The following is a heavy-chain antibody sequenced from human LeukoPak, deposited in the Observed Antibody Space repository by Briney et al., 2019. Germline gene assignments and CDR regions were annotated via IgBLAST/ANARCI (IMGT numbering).Heavy chain of an antibody. D-gene: IGHD5-18*01. CDR2: ISSSSSYI. CDR1: GFTFSSYS. J-gene: IGHJ4*02. Sequence: GGSLRLSCAASGFTFSSYSMNWVRQAPGKGLEWVSSISSSSSYIYYADSVKGRFTIPRDNAKNSLYLQMNSLRAEDTAVYYCARDGGYSYGYPLDYWGQGTLVTVSS. V-gene: IGHV3-21*01. CDR3: ARDGGYSYGYPLDY.